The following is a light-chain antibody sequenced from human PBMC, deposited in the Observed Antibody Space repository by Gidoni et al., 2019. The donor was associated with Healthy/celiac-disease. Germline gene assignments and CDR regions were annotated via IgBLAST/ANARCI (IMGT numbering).Light chain of an antibody. Sequence: QSALTQPAPVSGSPGQSITISCTVTSSDVGGYNYVSWYQQHTGKAPKRMIYEVSNRPSGVSNRFSGSKSGNTASLTISGSQAEDEADYYCSSYTSSSTPLDVFGTGTKVTVL. J-gene: IGLJ1*01. V-gene: IGLV2-14*01. CDR3: SSYTSSSTPLDV. CDR1: SSDVGGYNY. CDR2: EVS.